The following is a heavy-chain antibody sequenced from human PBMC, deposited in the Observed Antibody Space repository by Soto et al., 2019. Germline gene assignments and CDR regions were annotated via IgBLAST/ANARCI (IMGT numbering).Heavy chain of an antibody. D-gene: IGHD3-10*01. CDR2: IGRDGHST. J-gene: IGHJ4*02. V-gene: IGHV3-64*01. CDR1: GFTFSNYA. CDR3: ASGSEEWFGEFWN. Sequence: EVHLVESGGGLVQPGGSLRLSCAASGFTFSNYAMHWVRQPPGKGLEYVSSIGRDGHSTQYANSVRARFSISRDNSKNTLHLQMGSVTTEDMDVYYGASGSEEWFGEFWNWGRGTLVTVSS.